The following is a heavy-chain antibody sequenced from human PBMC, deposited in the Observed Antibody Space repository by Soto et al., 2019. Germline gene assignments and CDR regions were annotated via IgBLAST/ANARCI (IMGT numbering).Heavy chain of an antibody. V-gene: IGHV3-15*07. J-gene: IGHJ4*01. CDR2: IKSKTDGGTT. Sequence: PGGSLRLSCAASGFTFSNAWMNWVCQAPGKGLEWVGRIKSKTDGGTTDYAAPVKGRFTISRDDSKNTLYLQMNSLKTEDTAVYYCTTDAARDRAYCGGDCPGNSDYWGQGTLVTVSS. CDR1: GFTFSNAW. D-gene: IGHD2-21*02. CDR3: TTDAARDRAYCGGDCPGNSDY.